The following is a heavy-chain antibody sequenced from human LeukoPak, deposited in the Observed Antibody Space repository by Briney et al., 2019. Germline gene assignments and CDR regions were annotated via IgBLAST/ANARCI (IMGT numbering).Heavy chain of an antibody. J-gene: IGHJ6*02. D-gene: IGHD6-13*01. CDR3: SRGGMAAAGTYYYYGMDV. CDR1: GLSGGNNY. Sequence: GGSLRLSWADCGLSGGNNYLSGVRQPPGKGLEWVSVIYTDGSTYYADSVKGRFIISRDSSKNTLYLQMNSLRAEDTAVYYCSRGGMAAAGTYYYYGMDVWGQGTTVTVSS. CDR2: IYTDGST. V-gene: IGHV3-53*05.